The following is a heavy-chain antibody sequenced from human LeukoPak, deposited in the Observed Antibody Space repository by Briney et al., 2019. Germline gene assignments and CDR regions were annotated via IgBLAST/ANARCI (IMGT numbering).Heavy chain of an antibody. J-gene: IGHJ4*02. CDR1: GYTFTSYG. Sequence: ASVTVSCKASGYTFTSYGISWVRQAPGQGLEWMGWISAYSGNTNYAQKLQGRVTMTTDTSTSTAYMELRSLRSDDTAVYYCAREERYFDWLSGDFDYWGQETLVTVPS. D-gene: IGHD3-9*01. CDR3: AREERYFDWLSGDFDY. CDR2: ISAYSGNT. V-gene: IGHV1-18*04.